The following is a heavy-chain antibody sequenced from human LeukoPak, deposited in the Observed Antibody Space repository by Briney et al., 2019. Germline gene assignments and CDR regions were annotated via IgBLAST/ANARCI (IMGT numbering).Heavy chain of an antibody. CDR3: ASPPHRFSSGWSTPPFDY. D-gene: IGHD6-19*01. V-gene: IGHV3-30-3*01. Sequence: PGGSLRLSCAASGFTFSSYTMHWVRQAPGKGLEWVAVISYDGSNKYYADSVKGRFTISRDNSKNTLYLQMNSLRAEDTAVYYCASPPHRFSSGWSTPPFDYWGQGTLVTVSS. J-gene: IGHJ4*02. CDR2: ISYDGSNK. CDR1: GFTFSSYT.